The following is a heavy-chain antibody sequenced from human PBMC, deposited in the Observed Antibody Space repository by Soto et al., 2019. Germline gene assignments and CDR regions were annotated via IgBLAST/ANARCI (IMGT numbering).Heavy chain of an antibody. CDR1: GFTFSSYG. J-gene: IGHJ4*02. CDR2: IWYDGSNK. D-gene: IGHD3-10*01. Sequence: QVQLVESGGGVVQPGRSLRLSCAASGFTFSSYGMHWVRQAPGKGLEWVAVIWYDGSNKYYADSVKGRFTISRDNSKNTLYLQMNSLRAEDTAVYYCARAGPMVRRSYFDYWGQGTLVTVSS. CDR3: ARAGPMVRRSYFDY. V-gene: IGHV3-33*01.